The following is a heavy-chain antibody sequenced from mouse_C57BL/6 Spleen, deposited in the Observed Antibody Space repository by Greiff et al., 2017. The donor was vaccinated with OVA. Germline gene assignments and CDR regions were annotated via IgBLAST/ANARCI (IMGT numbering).Heavy chain of an antibody. CDR3: ARIYDGYPHAMDY. CDR1: GYTFTSYW. Sequence: QVQLQQPGAELVKPGASVKLSCKASGYTFTSYWMHWVKQRPGQGLEWIGMIHPNSGSTNYNEKFKSKATLTVDKSSSTAYMQLSSLTSEDSAVYYCARIYDGYPHAMDYWGQGTSVTVSS. CDR2: IHPNSGST. D-gene: IGHD2-3*01. J-gene: IGHJ4*01. V-gene: IGHV1-64*01.